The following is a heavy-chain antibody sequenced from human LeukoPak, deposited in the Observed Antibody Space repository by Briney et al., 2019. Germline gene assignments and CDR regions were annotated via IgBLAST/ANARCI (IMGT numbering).Heavy chain of an antibody. Sequence: GGSLTLSCVVSGFTVSNKYMNWVRQAPGRGLEWVSVISSGDSTYYADSVKGRFTISRDNSKNTVYLQMNSLGAEDTAVYYCARALAGSFDYWGQGTLVTVSS. J-gene: IGHJ4*02. D-gene: IGHD6-19*01. CDR2: ISSGDST. V-gene: IGHV3-53*01. CDR3: ARALAGSFDY. CDR1: GFTVSNKY.